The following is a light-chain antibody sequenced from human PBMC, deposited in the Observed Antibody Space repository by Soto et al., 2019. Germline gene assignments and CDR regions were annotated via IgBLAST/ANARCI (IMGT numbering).Light chain of an antibody. Sequence: ESVLTQSPGTLSLSPGERATLSCRASQSVSSSYLTWYQQKPGQAPRLLIYGASTRATSIPARFSGSGSGTDFTLTISRLEPEDFAVYYCQQYGSSPTFGEGTRLEIK. CDR1: QSVSSSY. CDR3: QQYGSSPT. CDR2: GAS. J-gene: IGKJ5*01. V-gene: IGKV3-20*01.